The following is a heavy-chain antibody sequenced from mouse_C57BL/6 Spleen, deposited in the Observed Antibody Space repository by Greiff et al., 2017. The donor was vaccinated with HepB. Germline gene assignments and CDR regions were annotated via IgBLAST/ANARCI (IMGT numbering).Heavy chain of an antibody. CDR3: AREFHYYGSSYPAY. CDR2: INPNNGGT. D-gene: IGHD1-1*01. V-gene: IGHV1-22*01. Sequence: LVESGASVKMSCKASGYTFTDYNMHWVKQSHGKSLEWIGYINPNNGGTSYNQKFKGKATLTVNKSSSTAYMELRSLTSEDSAVYYCAREFHYYGSSYPAYWGQGTLVTVSA. J-gene: IGHJ3*01. CDR1: GYTFTDYN.